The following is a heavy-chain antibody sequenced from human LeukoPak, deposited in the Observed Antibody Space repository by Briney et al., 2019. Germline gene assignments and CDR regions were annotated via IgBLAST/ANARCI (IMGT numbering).Heavy chain of an antibody. Sequence: SETLSLTCTVSGGSISSNYWSWSRQPPGKGLEWIGYIYTSERTNYIPSLKSRVTISVDTSKNQFSLKLSSVTAADTAVYYCARWGPEVGGRGYCSSTSCYSEYFDLWGRGTLVTVSS. V-gene: IGHV4-4*09. J-gene: IGHJ2*01. CDR1: GGSISSNY. D-gene: IGHD2-2*02. CDR2: IYTSERT. CDR3: ARWGPEVGGRGYCSSTSCYSEYFDL.